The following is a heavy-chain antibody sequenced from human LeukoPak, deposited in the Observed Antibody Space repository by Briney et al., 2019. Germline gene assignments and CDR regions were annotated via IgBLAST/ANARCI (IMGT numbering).Heavy chain of an antibody. CDR3: AKGHYSNA. V-gene: IGHV3-7*01. J-gene: IGHJ5*02. CDR2: IREDGSEK. Sequence: PGGSLRLSCAASGFRFSTFWMGWVRQAPGQGLEWVANIREDGSEKYYVDSGKGRFTISRDNAKNSLYLKMSSLSVEDTAVYYCAKGHYSNAWGQGTLVTVPS. D-gene: IGHD2-15*01. CDR1: GFRFSTFW.